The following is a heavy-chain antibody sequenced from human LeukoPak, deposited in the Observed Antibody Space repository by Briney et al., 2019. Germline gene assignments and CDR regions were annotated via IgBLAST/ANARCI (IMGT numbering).Heavy chain of an antibody. Sequence: SQTLSLTCTVSAGSTSSGDYYWSWIRQPPGKGLEWIGYIYYSGSTYYNPSLKSRVTISVDTSKNQFSLKLSSVTAADTAVYYCARDSLLLPPRASGFDLWGRGTLVTVSS. V-gene: IGHV4-30-4*01. J-gene: IGHJ2*01. CDR2: IYYSGST. D-gene: IGHD3-22*01. CDR1: AGSTSSGDYY. CDR3: ARDSLLLPPRASGFDL.